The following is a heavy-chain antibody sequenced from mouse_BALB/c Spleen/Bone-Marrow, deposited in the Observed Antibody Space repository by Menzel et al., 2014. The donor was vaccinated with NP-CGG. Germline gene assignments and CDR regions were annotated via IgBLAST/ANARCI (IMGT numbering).Heavy chain of an antibody. J-gene: IGHJ4*01. Sequence: EVQLQQSGPDLVKPAQSLSLTCTATGYSFTGCYIWCLIRPLRGNNVEWGGFIHYSDNTKYNPSLKGRVPFTRDTSKNQFYMQFNTVTTEDTATYYCARAREYYAMDYWGQGTSVTVSS. CDR3: ARAREYYAMDY. V-gene: IGHV3-1*02. CDR1: GYSFTGCYI. CDR2: IHYSDNT.